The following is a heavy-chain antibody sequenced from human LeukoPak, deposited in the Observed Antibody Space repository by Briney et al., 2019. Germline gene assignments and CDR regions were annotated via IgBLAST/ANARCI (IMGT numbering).Heavy chain of an antibody. CDR2: IYYTGSA. Sequence: SQTLSLTCTVSGGSIGSGDYYWSWIRQPPGKGLEWIGYIYYTGSAYYNPSLKSRVTISVDTSKNQFSLKLSSVTAADTAVYYCARLAEPREMATTSDYWGRGTLVTVSS. D-gene: IGHD5-24*01. CDR1: GGSIGSGDYY. J-gene: IGHJ4*02. CDR3: ARLAEPREMATTSDY. V-gene: IGHV4-30-4*01.